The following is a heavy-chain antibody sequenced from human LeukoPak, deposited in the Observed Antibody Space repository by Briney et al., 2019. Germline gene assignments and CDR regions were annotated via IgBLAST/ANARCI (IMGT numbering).Heavy chain of an antibody. D-gene: IGHD2-15*01. CDR3: ARGSSGGSYYNYYGMDV. J-gene: IGHJ6*02. V-gene: IGHV1-18*04. CDR1: GYTFTGYY. CDR2: ISAYNGNT. Sequence: ASVKVSCKASGYTFTGYYMHWVRQAPGQGLEWMGWISAYNGNTNYAQKLQGRVTMTTDTSTSTAYMELRSLRSDDTAVYYCARGSSGGSYYNYYGMDVWGQGTTVTVSS.